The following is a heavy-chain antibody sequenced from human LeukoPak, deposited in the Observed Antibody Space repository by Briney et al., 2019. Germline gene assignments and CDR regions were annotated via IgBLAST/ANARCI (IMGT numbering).Heavy chain of an antibody. D-gene: IGHD3-22*01. J-gene: IGHJ4*02. V-gene: IGHV1-8*01. CDR2: MNPNSGNT. CDR3: AIVPYYYLDDVDY. CDR1: GYTFTSYD. Sequence: ASVKVSCKASGYTFTSYDINWVRQATGQGLEWMGWMNPNSGNTGYAQKFQGRVTMTRNTSISTAYMEPSSLRSEDTAVYYCAIVPYYYLDDVDYWGQGTLVTVSS.